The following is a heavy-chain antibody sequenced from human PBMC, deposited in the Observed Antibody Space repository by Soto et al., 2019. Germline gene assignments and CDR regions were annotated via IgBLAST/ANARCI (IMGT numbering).Heavy chain of an antibody. D-gene: IGHD3-22*01. J-gene: IGHJ4*02. CDR2: ISYDGSNK. CDR3: ARDSYYYDSSGYSDY. CDR1: GFTFSSYA. V-gene: IGHV3-30-3*01. Sequence: ESGGGVVQPGRSLRLSCAASGFTFSSYAMHWVRQAPGKGLEWVAVISYDGSNKYYADSVKGRFTISRDNSKNTLYLQMNSLRAEDTAVYYCARDSYYYDSSGYSDYWGQGTLVTVSS.